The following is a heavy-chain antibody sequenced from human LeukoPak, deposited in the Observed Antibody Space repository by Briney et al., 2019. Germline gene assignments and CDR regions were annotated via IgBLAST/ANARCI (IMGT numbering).Heavy chain of an antibody. CDR2: ISSSSNSI. V-gene: IGHV3-48*01. Sequence: PGGSLRLSCAASGFTFSDYSMNWVRQAPGKGLEWISYISSSSNSIYYADSVKGRFTISRDNAKNSLYLQMNSLRVEDTAVYYCLRYNYGYYFDYWGQGTLVTVSS. J-gene: IGHJ4*02. D-gene: IGHD5-18*01. CDR1: GFTFSDYS. CDR3: LRYNYGYYFDY.